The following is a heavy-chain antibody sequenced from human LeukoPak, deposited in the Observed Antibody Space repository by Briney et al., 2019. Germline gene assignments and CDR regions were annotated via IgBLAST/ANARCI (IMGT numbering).Heavy chain of an antibody. CDR2: ISSSSSYI. CDR3: ANEYSKGDV. D-gene: IGHD4-11*01. J-gene: IGHJ3*01. CDR1: GFTFSSYS. V-gene: IGHV3-21*04. Sequence: PGGSLRPSCAASGFTFSSYSMNWVRQAPGKGLEWVSSISSSSSYIYYADSVKGRFTISRDNSKNTLYLQMNSLRAEDAAVYYCANEYSKGDVWGQGTMVTVSS.